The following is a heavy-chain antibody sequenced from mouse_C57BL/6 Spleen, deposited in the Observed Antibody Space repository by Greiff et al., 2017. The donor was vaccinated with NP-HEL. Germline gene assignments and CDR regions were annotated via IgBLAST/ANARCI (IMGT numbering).Heavy chain of an antibody. J-gene: IGHJ2*01. V-gene: IGHV1-52*01. Sequence: QVQLQQPGAELVRPGSSVKLSCKASGYTFTSYWMHWVKQRPIQGLEWIGNIDPSDSETHYNQKFKDKATLTVDKSSSTAYMQLSSLTSEDSAVYYGARRGVYYDYDEGGFDYWGQGTTLTVSS. D-gene: IGHD2-4*01. CDR2: IDPSDSET. CDR1: GYTFTSYW. CDR3: ARRGVYYDYDEGGFDY.